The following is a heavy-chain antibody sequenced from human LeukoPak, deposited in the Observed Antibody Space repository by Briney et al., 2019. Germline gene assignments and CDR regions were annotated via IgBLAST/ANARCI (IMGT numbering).Heavy chain of an antibody. V-gene: IGHV3-48*02. CDR3: VYRASSLSGMAV. CDR1: GFTFSSYS. Sequence: GGSLRLSCAASGFTFSSYSMNWVRQAPGKGLEWVSYISSSSTTIYYADSVKSRSTISRDNAKNSLYLQMNSLRDEDTAVYYCVYRASSLSGMAVWGKGTTVTVSS. CDR2: ISSSSTTI. D-gene: IGHD3-16*02. J-gene: IGHJ6*03.